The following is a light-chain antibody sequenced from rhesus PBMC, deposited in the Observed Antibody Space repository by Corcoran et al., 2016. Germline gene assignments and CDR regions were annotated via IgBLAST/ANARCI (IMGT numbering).Light chain of an antibody. Sequence: DIQMTQSPSSLSASVGDRVTITCRASENIYNYLNWYQHKPGKAPKLLIKKASTLQSGVPSRFSGSGSGTDYSFTISSLQSADVATYYCQHTYGTPYSFGQGTKVEIK. V-gene: IGKV1-74*01. CDR2: KAS. CDR3: QHTYGTPYS. J-gene: IGKJ2*01. CDR1: ENIYNY.